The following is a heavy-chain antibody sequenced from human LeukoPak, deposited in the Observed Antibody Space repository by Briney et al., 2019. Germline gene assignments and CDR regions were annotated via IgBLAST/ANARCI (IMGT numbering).Heavy chain of an antibody. CDR3: KVVPAAIAAFDI. CDR2: IKSKADGGTT. CDR1: GFTFSNAW. D-gene: IGHD2-2*01. V-gene: IGHV3-15*01. J-gene: IGHJ3*02. Sequence: GGSLRLSCAASGFTFSNAWMSWVRQAPGKGLEWVGRIKSKADGGTTDYAAPVKGRFTISRDDSKTTLYLQMNSLKTEDTAVYYCKVVPAAIAAFDIWGQGTMVTVSS.